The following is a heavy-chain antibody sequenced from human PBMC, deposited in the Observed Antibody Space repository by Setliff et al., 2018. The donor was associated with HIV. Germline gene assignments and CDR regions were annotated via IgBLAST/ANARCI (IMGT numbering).Heavy chain of an antibody. Sequence: GGSLRLSCAAPGFAFSNFWMHWVRQAPGKGLEWVASISPDGSRNHCVGSVTGRFTASRDNAKKSLYLQMNSLRAEDTAVYYCARVLLRTNAVYGVVSNQFDPWGQGTLVTVSS. CDR3: ARVLLRTNAVYGVVSNQFDP. CDR1: GFAFSNFW. J-gene: IGHJ5*02. D-gene: IGHD2-8*01. CDR2: ISPDGSRN. V-gene: IGHV3-7*03.